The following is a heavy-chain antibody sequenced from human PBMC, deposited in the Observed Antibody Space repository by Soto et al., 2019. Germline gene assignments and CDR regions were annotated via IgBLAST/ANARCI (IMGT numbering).Heavy chain of an antibody. D-gene: IGHD6-19*01. J-gene: IGHJ6*02. V-gene: IGHV4-39*01. CDR3: ARQGSNGWGLYYGRDV. CDR2: IYYSGST. Sequence: QLQLQESGPGLVKPSETLSLTCTVSGGSISSSSYYWGWIRQPPGKGLEWIGSIYYSGSTYYNPPLKSRVTISADTSKNHFSLELSSVTAADTAVYYCARQGSNGWGLYYGRDVWGQGTTITDSS. CDR1: GGSISSSSYY.